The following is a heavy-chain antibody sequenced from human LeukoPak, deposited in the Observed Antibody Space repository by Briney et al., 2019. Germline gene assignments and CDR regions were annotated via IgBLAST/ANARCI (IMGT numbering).Heavy chain of an antibody. V-gene: IGHV5-51*01. Sequence: GESLKISCKGSGYSFTSYWIGWVRQMPGKGLEWMGIIYPGGSDTRYSPSFQGQVTISADKSIRTAYLQWSSLKASDTAIYYCARHHDYGDYGSFDYWGQGTLVTVSS. D-gene: IGHD4-17*01. CDR1: GYSFTSYW. CDR2: IYPGGSDT. CDR3: ARHHDYGDYGSFDY. J-gene: IGHJ4*02.